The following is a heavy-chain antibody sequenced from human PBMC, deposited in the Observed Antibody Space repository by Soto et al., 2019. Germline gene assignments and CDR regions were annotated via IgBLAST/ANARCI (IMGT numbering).Heavy chain of an antibody. V-gene: IGHV1-18*04. Sequence: QVQLVQSGAEVKKPGASVKVSCKASGYTFTSYGISWVRQAPGQGLEWMGWISAYNGNTNYAQKLQGRVTMTTDTSTSTADMELRSLRSDDTAVYYWARAERGGIAARPVGMDVWGQGTTVTVS. J-gene: IGHJ6*02. CDR1: GYTFTSYG. CDR2: ISAYNGNT. CDR3: ARAERGGIAARPVGMDV. D-gene: IGHD6-6*01.